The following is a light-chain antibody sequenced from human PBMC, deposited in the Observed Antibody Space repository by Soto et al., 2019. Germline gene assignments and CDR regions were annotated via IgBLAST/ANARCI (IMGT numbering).Light chain of an antibody. J-gene: IGKJ3*01. CDR3: QQYNSSPFT. CDR2: GAS. Sequence: EIVMTQSPATLSVSPGDRDTLSCWASQSVSSNLAWYQQKPGQAPRLLIYGASTRATGIPARFSGSGSGTEFTLTISSLQSGDFAVYYCQQYNSSPFTFGPGTTVDFK. V-gene: IGKV3-15*01. CDR1: QSVSSN.